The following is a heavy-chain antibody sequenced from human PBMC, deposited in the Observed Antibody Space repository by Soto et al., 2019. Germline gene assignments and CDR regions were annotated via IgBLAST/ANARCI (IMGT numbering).Heavy chain of an antibody. CDR1: GFTFSSYA. V-gene: IGHV3-30-3*01. J-gene: IGHJ4*02. Sequence: PGGSLRLSCAASGFTFSSYAMHWVRQAPGKGLEWVAVISYDGSNKYYADSVKGRFTISRDNSKNTLYLQMNSLRAEDTAVYYCAKEGGGLLWFGELLGLDYWGQGTLVTVSS. CDR3: AKEGGGLLWFGELLGLDY. CDR2: ISYDGSNK. D-gene: IGHD3-10*01.